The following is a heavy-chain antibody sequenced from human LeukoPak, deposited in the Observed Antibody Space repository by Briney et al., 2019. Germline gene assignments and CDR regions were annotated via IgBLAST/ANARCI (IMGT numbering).Heavy chain of an antibody. CDR2: TYYSGNT. J-gene: IGHJ4*02. Sequence: GSLRLSCTVSGYSITSGYYWGWIRQPPGKGLEWLGSTYYSGNTYYNPSLQSRVTISLDTSKNQLSLKLSSVTAADTAVYYCARDPMTTPNTAYWGQGTLVTVSS. D-gene: IGHD4-17*01. CDR3: ARDPMTTPNTAY. CDR1: GYSITSGYY. V-gene: IGHV4-38-2*02.